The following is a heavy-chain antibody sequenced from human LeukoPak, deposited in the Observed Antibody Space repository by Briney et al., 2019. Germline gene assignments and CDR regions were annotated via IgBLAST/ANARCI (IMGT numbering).Heavy chain of an antibody. D-gene: IGHD5-12*01. CDR2: IWYDGSNK. Sequence: GALRLSCAASGFTFSSYGMHWVRQAPGKGLEWVAVIWYDGSNKYYADSVKGRFTISRDNSKNTLYLQMNSLRAEDTAVYYCAKGSGYDTDFDYWGQGTLVSVSS. J-gene: IGHJ4*02. CDR3: AKGSGYDTDFDY. CDR1: GFTFSSYG. V-gene: IGHV3-33*06.